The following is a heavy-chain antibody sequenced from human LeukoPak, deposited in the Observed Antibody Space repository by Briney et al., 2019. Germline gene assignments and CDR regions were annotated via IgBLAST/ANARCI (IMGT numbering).Heavy chain of an antibody. CDR3: ARDRGYSSFDY. D-gene: IGHD4-23*01. J-gene: IGHJ4*02. CDR1: AFTLSSYW. CDR2: IKEDGSEI. V-gene: IGHV3-7*01. Sequence: GGSLRLSCEASAFTLSSYWMSWVRQAPGKGLEWVANIKEDGSEINYVDSVKGRFTISRDNAKNSLFLQMNSLRVEDTSVYYCARDRGYSSFDYWGQEALVTVSS.